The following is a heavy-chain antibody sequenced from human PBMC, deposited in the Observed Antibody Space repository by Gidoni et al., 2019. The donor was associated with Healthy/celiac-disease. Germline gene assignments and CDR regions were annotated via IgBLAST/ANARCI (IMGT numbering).Heavy chain of an antibody. D-gene: IGHD2-2*01. CDR1: VFTFSSYW. V-gene: IGHV3-7*05. J-gene: IGHJ2*01. CDR2: IKQDGSEK. Sequence: EVQLVESGGGVVPPGGSRRLSCAASVFTFSSYWLRWVRQAPGKGLEWVANIKQDGSEKYYVDSVKGRFTISRDNAKNSLYLQMNSLRAEDTAVYYWAREGGPYCSSTSCPPWYFDLWGRGTLVTVSS. CDR3: AREGGPYCSSTSCPPWYFDL.